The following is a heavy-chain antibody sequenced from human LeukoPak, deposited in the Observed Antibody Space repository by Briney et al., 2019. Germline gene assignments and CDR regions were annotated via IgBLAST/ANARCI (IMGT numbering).Heavy chain of an antibody. CDR3: AKDRGSLFDY. J-gene: IGHJ4*02. D-gene: IGHD5-12*01. CDR2: ISYHGSNK. V-gene: IGHV3-30*18. CDR1: GFTFSSYG. Sequence: GGSLRLSCAASGFTFSSYGMHWVRQAPGKGLEWVAVISYHGSNKYYADSVKGRFTISRDNSKNTLYLQMNSLRAEDTAVYYCAKDRGSLFDYWGQGTLVTVSS.